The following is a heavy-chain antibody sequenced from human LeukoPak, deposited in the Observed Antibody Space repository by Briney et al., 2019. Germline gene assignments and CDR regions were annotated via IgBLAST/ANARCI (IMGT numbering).Heavy chain of an antibody. CDR3: ARAEHIVVVPRGLYLDS. CDR1: GGSFSGYY. D-gene: IGHD2-21*01. V-gene: IGHV4-34*01. J-gene: IGHJ4*02. Sequence: PSETLSLTCAVYGGSFSGYYWSWIRQPPGKGLEWIGEINHSGSTNYNPSPKSRVTISVDTSKNQFSLKLNSVTAADTAVYYCARAEHIVVVPRGLYLDSWGQGTLVTVSS. CDR2: INHSGST.